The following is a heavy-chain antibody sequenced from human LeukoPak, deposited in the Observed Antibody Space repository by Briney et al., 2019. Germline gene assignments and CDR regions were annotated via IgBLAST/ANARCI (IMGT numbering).Heavy chain of an antibody. V-gene: IGHV4-34*01. CDR3: ASCPQTTVVTYGGAYMDV. J-gene: IGHJ6*03. CDR1: GGSFIIYY. CDR2: INHSGST. D-gene: IGHD4-23*01. Sequence: SETLSLTCAVSGGSFIIYYWSWIRQPPGKGLEWIGEINHSGSTNYNPSLKSRVTISVDMSKNQFSLKLSSVTAADTAVYYCASCPQTTVVTYGGAYMDVWGKGTTVTVSS.